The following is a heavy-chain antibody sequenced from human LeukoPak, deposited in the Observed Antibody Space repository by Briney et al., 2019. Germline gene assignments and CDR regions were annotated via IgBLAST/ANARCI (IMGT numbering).Heavy chain of an antibody. V-gene: IGHV3-23*01. D-gene: IGHD4/OR15-4a*01. Sequence: GGSLRLSCAVSGFTFSSHAMTWVRQAPGKGLEWVSGIRISGDVTYYADSVQGRFIISRDNSKNTVYLQMDGLRVDDTAVYYCANEEVPNDYWGQGTLVTVSS. J-gene: IGHJ4*02. CDR2: IRISGDVT. CDR3: ANEEVPNDY. CDR1: GFTFSSHA.